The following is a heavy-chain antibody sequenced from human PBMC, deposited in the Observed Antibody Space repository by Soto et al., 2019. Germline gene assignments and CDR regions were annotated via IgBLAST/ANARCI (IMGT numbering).Heavy chain of an antibody. CDR1: GGSISSYS. CDR3: ARHTGYYDSSGYFLGRPHGNYFDY. D-gene: IGHD3-22*01. CDR2: IYYSGST. Sequence: PSETLSLTCIVSGGSISSYSWSWIRQPPGKGLEWIGYIYYSGSTNYNPSLKSRVTISVDTSKNQFSLKLSSVTAADTAVYYCARHTGYYDSSGYFLGRPHGNYFDYWGQGTLVTVSS. J-gene: IGHJ4*02. V-gene: IGHV4-59*08.